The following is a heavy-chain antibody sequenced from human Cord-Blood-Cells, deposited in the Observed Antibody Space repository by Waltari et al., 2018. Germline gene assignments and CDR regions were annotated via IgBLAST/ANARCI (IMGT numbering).Heavy chain of an antibody. CDR3: ARSSSWYEAYY. D-gene: IGHD6-13*01. J-gene: IGHJ4*02. Sequence: ISSGYYWGWIRQPPGKGLEWIGSIYHSGSTYYNPSLKSRVTISVDTSKNQFSLKLSSVTAADTAVYYCARSSSWYEAYYWGQGTLVTVSS. V-gene: IGHV4-38-2*01. CDR2: IYHSGST. CDR1: ISSGYY.